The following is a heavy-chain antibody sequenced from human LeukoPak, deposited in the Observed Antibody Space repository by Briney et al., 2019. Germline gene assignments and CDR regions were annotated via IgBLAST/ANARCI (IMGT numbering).Heavy chain of an antibody. V-gene: IGHV1-18*01. CDR3: ARKRGSGYMDV. CDR2: ISVYNGDT. D-gene: IGHD1-26*01. Sequence: ASVKVSCKASGYTFTSYAISWVRQAPGQGLGWMGWISVYNGDTNYAQNLQGRVTMTTDTSTSTAYMELRSLRSDDTAVYYCARKRGSGYMDVWGKGTRSPSP. CDR1: GYTFTSYA. J-gene: IGHJ6*03.